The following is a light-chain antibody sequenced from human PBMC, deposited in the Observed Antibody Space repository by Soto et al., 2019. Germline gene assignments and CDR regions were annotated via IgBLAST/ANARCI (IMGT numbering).Light chain of an antibody. CDR3: QQYGRSI. CDR2: GAS. Sequence: EIVLTQSPGTLSLSPGERATLSCRASQSVSSSYLAWYQQKPGQAPRLLIDGASSRATRIPDRFSGSGSGTDFTLTISRLEPEDFAVYSCQQYGRSIFGQGTKLEIK. CDR1: QSVSSSY. V-gene: IGKV3-20*01. J-gene: IGKJ2*01.